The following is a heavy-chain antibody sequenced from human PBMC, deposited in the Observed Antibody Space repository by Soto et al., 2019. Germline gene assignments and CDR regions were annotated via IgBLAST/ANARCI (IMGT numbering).Heavy chain of an antibody. CDR1: GGSVSSGSYY. CDR3: ARDYASGWLRYFDY. D-gene: IGHD5-12*01. J-gene: IGHJ4*02. V-gene: IGHV4-61*01. Sequence: PSETLSLTCTVSGGSVSSGSYYWSWIRQPPGKGLEWIGYIYYSGSTNYNPSLKSRVTISVDTSKNQFSLKLSSVTAADTAVYYCARDYASGWLRYFDYWGQGTLVTVYS. CDR2: IYYSGST.